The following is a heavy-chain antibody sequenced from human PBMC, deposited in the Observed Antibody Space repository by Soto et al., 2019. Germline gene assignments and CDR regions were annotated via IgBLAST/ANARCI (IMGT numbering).Heavy chain of an antibody. Sequence: EMQLLESGGGLVQPGGSLRLSCAASGFTFSSFAMSWVRQAPGKGLDWVSAISGRGGSTYSADSVKGRFTISRDKFKNTLDLQMSSLRAEDTGVYYCARGVSAGKGSPPDFWGQGSLVTVSS. CDR3: ARGVSAGKGSPPDF. CDR2: ISGRGGST. CDR1: GFTFSSFA. D-gene: IGHD6-13*01. J-gene: IGHJ4*02. V-gene: IGHV3-23*01.